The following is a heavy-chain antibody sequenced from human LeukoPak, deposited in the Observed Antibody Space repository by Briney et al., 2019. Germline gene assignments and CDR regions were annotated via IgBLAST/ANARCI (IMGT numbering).Heavy chain of an antibody. J-gene: IGHJ6*02. CDR1: GGSISSSNW. CDR2: IYHSGST. D-gene: IGHD4-17*01. V-gene: IGHV4-4*02. CDR3: ARDRSVTTYYYYGMDV. Sequence: KPSETLSLTCAVSGGSISSSNWWSWVRQPPGKGLEWIGEIYHSGSTSYNPTLKSRVTISVDKSKNQFSLKLSSVTAADTAVYYCARDRSVTTYYYYGMDVWGQGTTVTVSS.